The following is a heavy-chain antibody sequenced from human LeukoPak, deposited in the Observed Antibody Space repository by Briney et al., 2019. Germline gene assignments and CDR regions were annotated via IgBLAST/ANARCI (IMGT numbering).Heavy chain of an antibody. V-gene: IGHV4-34*01. CDR2: INHSGST. J-gene: IGHJ4*02. CDR3: ARADPMTRSLY. CDR1: GGSFSGYY. Sequence: SETLSLTCAVYGGSFSGYYWSWIRQPPGKGLEWIGEINHSGSTNYNPSLKSRVTMSVDTSKNQFSLKLSSVTAADTAVYYCARADPMTRSLYWGQGTLVTVSS.